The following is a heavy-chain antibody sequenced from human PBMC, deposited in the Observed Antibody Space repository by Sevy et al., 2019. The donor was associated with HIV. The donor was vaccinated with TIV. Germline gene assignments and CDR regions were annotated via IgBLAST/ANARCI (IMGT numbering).Heavy chain of an antibody. CDR2: IYSGGST. CDR1: GFTVSDHY. Sequence: GESLKISCAASGFTVSDHYMSWVRQAPGKGLEWVSVIYSGGSTYLADSVKGRFAISRHNANNFLYLQMNSLRGDDTAVYYCARYKVVWSGYDYSYYIDVWGKGTTVTVSS. V-gene: IGHV3-53*04. D-gene: IGHD3-3*01. CDR3: ARYKVVWSGYDYSYYIDV. J-gene: IGHJ6*03.